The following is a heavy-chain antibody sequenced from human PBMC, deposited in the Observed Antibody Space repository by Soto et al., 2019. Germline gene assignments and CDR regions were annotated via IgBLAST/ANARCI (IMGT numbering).Heavy chain of an antibody. CDR2: IKQDGSEK. D-gene: IGHD3-22*01. V-gene: IGHV3-7*03. J-gene: IGHJ5*02. CDR1: GFTFSSCW. CDR3: ARDREKYYYDSSGSNWFDP. Sequence: SLRLSCAASGFTFSSCWMSWVRQAPGKGLEWVANIKQDGSEKYYVDSVKGRFTISRDNAKNSLYLQMNSLRAEDTAVYYCARDREKYYYDSSGSNWFDPWGQGTLVTVSS.